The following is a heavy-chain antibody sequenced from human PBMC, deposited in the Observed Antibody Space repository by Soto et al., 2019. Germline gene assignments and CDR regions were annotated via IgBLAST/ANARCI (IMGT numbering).Heavy chain of an antibody. J-gene: IGHJ4*02. CDR2: IYWDDDK. CDR3: AARMTVPDSSPALDY. D-gene: IGHD6-13*01. Sequence: SGPKLVKPTQTLTLTCTLAGLSLSTSEEGVGWIRQPPGKALEWLALIYWDDDKRYSPSLKSRLTITKDTSKNQVVLTMTNMDPVDTATYYCAARMTVPDSSPALDYWVQGSLVIVSS. V-gene: IGHV2-5*02. CDR1: GLSLSTSEEG.